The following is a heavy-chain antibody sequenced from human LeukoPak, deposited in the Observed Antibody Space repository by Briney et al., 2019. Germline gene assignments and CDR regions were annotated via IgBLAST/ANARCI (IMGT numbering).Heavy chain of an antibody. J-gene: IGHJ3*02. D-gene: IGHD5-24*01. V-gene: IGHV3-48*03. CDR2: ISSTGSTI. Sequence: GGSLRLSSAASGFTFSSYEMNWVRQAPGKGLEWVSYISSTGSTIYYADSVKGRFTISRDNAKNSLYLQMNSLRAEDTAVYYCASSRWLQFLDTFDIWGQGTMVTVSS. CDR3: ASSRWLQFLDTFDI. CDR1: GFTFSSYE.